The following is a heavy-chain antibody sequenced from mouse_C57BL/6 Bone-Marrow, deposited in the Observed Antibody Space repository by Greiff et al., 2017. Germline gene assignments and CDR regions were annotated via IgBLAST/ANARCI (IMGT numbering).Heavy chain of an antibody. V-gene: IGHV5-6*01. CDR2: ISSGGSYT. J-gene: IGHJ2*01. CDR3: ARRGYYGHFDY. Sequence: EVQLVESGGDLVKPGGSLKLSCAASGFTFSSYGMSWVRQTPDKRLEWVANISSGGSYTYYPDSVKGRFTSSRDNAKNTLYLRMSSLKSEDTAMYYCARRGYYGHFDYWGQGTTLTVSS. CDR1: GFTFSSYG. D-gene: IGHD1-1*01.